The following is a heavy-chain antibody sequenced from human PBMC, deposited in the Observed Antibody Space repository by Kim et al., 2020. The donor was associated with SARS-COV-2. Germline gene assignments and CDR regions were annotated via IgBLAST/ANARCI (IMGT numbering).Heavy chain of an antibody. CDR3: ARGLEWLRHTHYYYYYMDV. J-gene: IGHJ6*03. Sequence: GRFTISRDNSKNTLYLQMGSLRAEDMAVYYCARGLEWLRHTHYYYYYMDVWGKGTTVTVSS. D-gene: IGHD5-12*01. V-gene: IGHV3-64*01.